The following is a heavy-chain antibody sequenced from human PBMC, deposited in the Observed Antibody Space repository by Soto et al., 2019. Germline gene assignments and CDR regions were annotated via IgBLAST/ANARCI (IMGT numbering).Heavy chain of an antibody. CDR2: KSYDGSNK. Sequence: GGSLRLSCAASGFTFSSYAMHWVRQAPGKGLEWVAVKSYDGSNKYYADSVKGRFTISRDNSKNTLYLQMNSLRAEDTAVYYCARDRVWFGDEGYYYSGKDVWGQGTTVTVSS. CDR1: GFTFSSYA. J-gene: IGHJ6*02. V-gene: IGHV3-30-3*01. CDR3: ARDRVWFGDEGYYYSGKDV. D-gene: IGHD3-10*01.